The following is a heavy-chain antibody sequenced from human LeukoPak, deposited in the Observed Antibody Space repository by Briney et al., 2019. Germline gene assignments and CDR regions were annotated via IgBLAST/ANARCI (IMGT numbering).Heavy chain of an antibody. CDR2: IYYRGSN. V-gene: IGHV4-59*08. D-gene: IGHD3-16*01. J-gene: IGHJ4*02. Sequence: PSETLSLTRTVSVGSISRYYWSCLPRPPGEGLEWIGYIYYRGSNNSNPSLKRRVTMSVDTSKNHPSLRLSSVTAADTAVYYWARLGFYFDDWGEGTLVTVSS. CDR1: VGSISRYY. CDR3: ARLGFYFDD.